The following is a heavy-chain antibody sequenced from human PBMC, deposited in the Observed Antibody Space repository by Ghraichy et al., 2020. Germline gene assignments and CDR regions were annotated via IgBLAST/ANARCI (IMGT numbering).Heavy chain of an antibody. CDR3: ASGRPGAY. J-gene: IGHJ4*02. V-gene: IGHV3-7*01. CDR1: GFTFSSYW. CDR2: INQDGSGK. D-gene: IGHD4-17*01. Sequence: GGSPRLSCAASGFTFSSYWMSWVRQAPGKGLEWVANINQDGSGKYYVDSVKGRFTISRDNAKNSLYLQTNSLRAEDTAVYYCASGRPGAYWGQGTLVTVSS.